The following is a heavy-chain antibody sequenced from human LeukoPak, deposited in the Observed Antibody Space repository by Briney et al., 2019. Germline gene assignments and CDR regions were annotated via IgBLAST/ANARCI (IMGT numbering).Heavy chain of an antibody. CDR3: ARLNWSDLDY. CDR2: VCCGGST. CDR1: GGSISSSSYY. J-gene: IGHJ4*02. Sequence: SETLSLTCTVSGGSISSSSYYWGWIRQPPGKGLEWIGRVCCGGSTYYNPSLKSRVTISADTSKNQFSLKLTSVTAADTAVYYCARLNWSDLDYWGQGTLVTVSS. D-gene: IGHD1-20*01. V-gene: IGHV4-39*01.